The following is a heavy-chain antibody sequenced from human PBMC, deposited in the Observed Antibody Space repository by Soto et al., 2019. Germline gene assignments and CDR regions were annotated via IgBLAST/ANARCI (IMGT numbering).Heavy chain of an antibody. Sequence: EVQLLESGGGLVQPGGSLRLSCAASGFTFTSYAMIWVRQAPGKGLEWVSAISGSGGSTYYADSVKGRFTISRDNSKKPGYLQMNSLRAEDTAVYYCARVQCTGGSCFSSYYYYYGMDVWGQGTTVTVSS. CDR1: GFTFTSYA. CDR3: ARVQCTGGSCFSSYYYYYGMDV. D-gene: IGHD2-15*01. CDR2: ISGSGGST. V-gene: IGHV3-23*01. J-gene: IGHJ6*02.